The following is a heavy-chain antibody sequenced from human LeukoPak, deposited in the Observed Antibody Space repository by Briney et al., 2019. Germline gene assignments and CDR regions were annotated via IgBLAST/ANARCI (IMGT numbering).Heavy chain of an antibody. CDR2: IYYSGST. Sequence: SETLSLTCTVSGASISSTTYYWGWIRQPPGKGLEWIGSIYYSGSTYYNPSLKSRVTISVDTSKNQFSLKLSSVTAADTAVYYCARSFSYCSSTSCYFAPFDYWGQGTLVTVSS. D-gene: IGHD2-2*01. CDR3: ARSFSYCSSTSCYFAPFDY. V-gene: IGHV4-39*01. CDR1: GASISSTTYY. J-gene: IGHJ4*02.